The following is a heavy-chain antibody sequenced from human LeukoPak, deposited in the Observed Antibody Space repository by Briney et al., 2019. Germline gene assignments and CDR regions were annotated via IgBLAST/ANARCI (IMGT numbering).Heavy chain of an antibody. J-gene: IGHJ4*02. Sequence: SETLSLTCTVSGGSISSSTFYWGWIRQPPGKGLEWIGSLYYSGSTYYNPSLKSRVTISVDTSKNQFSLKLSSVTAADTAVYYCARASYSYDINGWVPFDYWGQGTLVTVSS. D-gene: IGHD3-22*01. CDR1: GGSISSSTFY. V-gene: IGHV4-39*01. CDR3: ARASYSYDINGWVPFDY. CDR2: LYYSGST.